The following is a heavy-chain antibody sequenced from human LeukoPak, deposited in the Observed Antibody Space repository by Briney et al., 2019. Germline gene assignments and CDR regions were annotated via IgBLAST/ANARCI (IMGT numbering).Heavy chain of an antibody. CDR2: IIPIFGTG. V-gene: IGHV1-69*13. J-gene: IGHJ4*02. CDR3: ARRCGDYSGVRCLDY. D-gene: IGHD4-11*01. Sequence: GASVKVSCKASGGTFSTSAFSWVRQAPGQGLEWMGGIIPIFGTGNYAQNFQGRVMITADESTRTVYMELSSLRSDDTAVYYCARRCGDYSGVRCLDYWGQGTLVTVSS. CDR1: GGTFSTSA.